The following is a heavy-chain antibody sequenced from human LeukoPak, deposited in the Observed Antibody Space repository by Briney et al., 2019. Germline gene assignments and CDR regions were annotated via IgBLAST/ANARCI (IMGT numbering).Heavy chain of an antibody. CDR2: IKSKTDGGTT. J-gene: IGHJ3*02. CDR1: GFTFSNAW. D-gene: IGHD5-12*01. CDR3: TTDSWRGYSGYDPGDSDAFDI. Sequence: PGGSLRLSCAASGFTFSNAWMSWVRQAPGKGLEWVGRIKSKTDGGTTDYAAPVKGRFTISRDDSKNTLYLQMNSLKTEDTAVYYCTTDSWRGYSGYDPGDSDAFDIWGQGTMVTVSS. V-gene: IGHV3-15*01.